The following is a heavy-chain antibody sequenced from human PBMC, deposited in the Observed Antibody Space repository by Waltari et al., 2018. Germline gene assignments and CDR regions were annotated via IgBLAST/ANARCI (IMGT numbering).Heavy chain of an antibody. D-gene: IGHD2-15*01. CDR2: VDPEDGAA. CDR1: GYTFTDYY. CDR3: ATVGNCDIDY. J-gene: IGHJ4*02. V-gene: IGHV1-69-2*01. Sequence: GQSGAEVKKPGASVTIPCTASGYTFTDYYLHWVRQAPGQGLEWMGRVDPEDGAADFAQKFQDRVTITRDTSTDTAYMELSSLRSEDTAVYYCATVGNCDIDYWGQGVLVTVSS.